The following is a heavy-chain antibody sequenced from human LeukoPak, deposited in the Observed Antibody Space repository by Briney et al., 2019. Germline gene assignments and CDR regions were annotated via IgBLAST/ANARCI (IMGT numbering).Heavy chain of an antibody. Sequence: QPGGSLRLSCAASGFTFSSYSMNWVRQAPGKGLEWVSYISSSSSTIYYADSVKGRFTISRDNAKDSLYLQMNSLRDEDTAVYYCASESGSSRHYYYDMDVWGQGTTVTVSS. D-gene: IGHD3-16*02. J-gene: IGHJ6*02. CDR3: ASESGSSRHYYYDMDV. CDR1: GFTFSSYS. V-gene: IGHV3-48*02. CDR2: ISSSSSTI.